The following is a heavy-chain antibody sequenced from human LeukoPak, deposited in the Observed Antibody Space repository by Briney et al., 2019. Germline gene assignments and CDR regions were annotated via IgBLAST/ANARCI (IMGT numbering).Heavy chain of an antibody. CDR2: IHYRGNT. CDR3: ARSAPRYCSSTSCYGGLLEFDP. V-gene: IGHV4-39*01. D-gene: IGHD2-2*01. Sequence: SETLSLTCTVSGGSISSSNYYWGWIRQPPGKGLEWIGSIHYRGNTYYNPSLKSRVTISVDTSKNQFSLKLSSVTVADTAVYYCARSAPRYCSSTSCYGGLLEFDPWGQGTLVTVSS. CDR1: GGSISSSNYY. J-gene: IGHJ5*02.